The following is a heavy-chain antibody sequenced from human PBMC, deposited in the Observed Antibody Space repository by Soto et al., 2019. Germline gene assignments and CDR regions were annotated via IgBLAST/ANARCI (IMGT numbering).Heavy chain of an antibody. V-gene: IGHV4-38-2*02. J-gene: IGHJ4*02. CDR3: ARIKRGYCSSTRCSYPAGVEY. Sequence: SETLSLTCTVSSYSISSGSYWNWLRQAPGKGLEWIGSIYRSGNTYYNPSLRSRATVSVDMSKNQFSLKLSSVTAADTAVYYCARIKRGYCSSTRCSYPAGVEYWGQGTLVTVS. CDR1: SYSISSGSY. CDR2: IYRSGNT. D-gene: IGHD2-2*01.